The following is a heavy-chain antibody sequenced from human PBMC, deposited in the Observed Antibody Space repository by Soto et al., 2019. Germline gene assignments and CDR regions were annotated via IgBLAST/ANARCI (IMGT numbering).Heavy chain of an antibody. D-gene: IGHD6-6*01. V-gene: IGHV3-7*01. CDR3: ARDGWGRWSSSSSDY. J-gene: IGHJ4*02. Sequence: GGSLRLSCAASGFTFSSYWMSWVRQAPGKGLEWVANIKQDGSEKYYVDSVKGRFTISRDNAKNSLYLQMNSLRAEDTAVYYCARDGWGRWSSSSSDYWGQGTLVTVSS. CDR2: IKQDGSEK. CDR1: GFTFSSYW.